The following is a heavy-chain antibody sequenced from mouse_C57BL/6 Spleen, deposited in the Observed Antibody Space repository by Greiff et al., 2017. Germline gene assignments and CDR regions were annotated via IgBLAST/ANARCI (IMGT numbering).Heavy chain of an antibody. J-gene: IGHJ1*03. D-gene: IGHD1-1*02. CDR2: TYWDDAK. CDR1: GFSLSTSGMG. Sequence: QVALKESGPGILQSSHTLSLTCSFSGFSLSTSGMGVSWIRQPSGQGLEWLAHTYWDDAKRYTPFRKSRLTISKATSRNQVFLKITSVDIADTATDDCARVLSTVYFDVWGTGTTVTVSS. V-gene: IGHV8-12*01. CDR3: ARVLSTVYFDV.